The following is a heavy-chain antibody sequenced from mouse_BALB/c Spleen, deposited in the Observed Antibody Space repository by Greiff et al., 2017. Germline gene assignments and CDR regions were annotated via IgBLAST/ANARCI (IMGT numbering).Heavy chain of an antibody. D-gene: IGHD1-1*01. CDR2: INPSNGRT. V-gene: IGHV1S81*02. J-gene: IGHJ2*01. Sequence: VQLQQPGAELVKPGASVKLSCKASGFTFTSYWMHWVKQRPGPGLEWIGEINPSNGRTNYNEKFKSKATLTLDKSSNTAYMQLSSLTSEDSAVYNCAPTVSDYFDYGGQGTTLTVSS. CDR1: GFTFTSYW. CDR3: APTVSDYFDY.